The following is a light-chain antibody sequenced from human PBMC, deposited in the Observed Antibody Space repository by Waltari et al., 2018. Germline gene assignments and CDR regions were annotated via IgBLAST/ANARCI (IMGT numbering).Light chain of an antibody. CDR2: RNR. V-gene: IGLV1-40*01. CDR1: SSNIGAGYD. CDR3: QSYDSKLSGSV. Sequence: QSVLTQPPSVSGAPGQRVTISCTGSSSNIGAGYDVHWYQHLPGTAPKLLIYRNRNRPSGVPDRFSGSKSGTSASLAITGLQAEDEADYYCQSYDSKLSGSVFGGGTKLTVL. J-gene: IGLJ3*02.